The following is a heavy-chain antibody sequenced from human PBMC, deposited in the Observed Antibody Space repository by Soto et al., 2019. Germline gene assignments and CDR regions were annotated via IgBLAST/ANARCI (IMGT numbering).Heavy chain of an antibody. CDR3: TLGSWSAETFDI. V-gene: IGHV1-69*02. D-gene: IGHD6-13*01. Sequence: SVKVSCKASGGTFSTYTIIWVRQAPGQGLEWMGRILPMLDITNSAQRFQGRVTITADKSTSTAYLDLSSLRSEDTAVYYCTLGSWSAETFDIWGRGTMVTVSS. CDR1: GGTFSTYT. J-gene: IGHJ3*02. CDR2: ILPMLDIT.